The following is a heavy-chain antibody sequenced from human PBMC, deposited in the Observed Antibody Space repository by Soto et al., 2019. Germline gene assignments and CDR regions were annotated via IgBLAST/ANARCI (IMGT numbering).Heavy chain of an antibody. J-gene: IGHJ4*02. CDR2: IIPILGIA. CDR3: AILGRYYYGSGSYPPSLDY. CDR1: GGTFSSYT. Sequence: GASVKVSCKASGGTFSSYTISWVRQAPGQGLEWMGRIIPILGIANYAQKFQGRVTITADKSTSTAYMELSSLRSEDTAVYYCAILGRYYYGSGSYPPSLDYWGQGTLVTVSS. D-gene: IGHD3-10*01. V-gene: IGHV1-69*02.